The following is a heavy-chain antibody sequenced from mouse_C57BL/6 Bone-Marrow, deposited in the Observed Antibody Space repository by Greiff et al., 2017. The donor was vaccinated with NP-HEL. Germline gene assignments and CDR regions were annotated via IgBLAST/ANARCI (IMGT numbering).Heavy chain of an antibody. J-gene: IGHJ3*01. Sequence: QVQLQQPGAELVRPGSSVKLSCKASGFTFTSYWMPWVKQRPIQGLEWIGNLDPSDSDTHSTQKFKDQATLTVDKSSSTAYMQLSSLTSEDSAFYYGASDYYGSSYAWFAYWGQGTLVTVSA. V-gene: IGHV1-52*01. CDR2: LDPSDSDT. CDR1: GFTFTSYW. CDR3: ASDYYGSSYAWFAY. D-gene: IGHD1-1*01.